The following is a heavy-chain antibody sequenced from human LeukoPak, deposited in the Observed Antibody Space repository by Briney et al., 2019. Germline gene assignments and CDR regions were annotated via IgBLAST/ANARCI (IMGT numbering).Heavy chain of an antibody. Sequence: GGSLRLSCAASGITVSTNYMSWVRQAPGKGLEWVSVIYTDDSTHYVDSVKGRFAISRDISKNTLYLQMNSLRGDDTAVYYCAGDWNGDHVIEYWGQGTLVTVSS. D-gene: IGHD3-16*01. J-gene: IGHJ4*02. CDR1: GITVSTNY. CDR2: IYTDDST. V-gene: IGHV3-66*01. CDR3: AGDWNGDHVIEY.